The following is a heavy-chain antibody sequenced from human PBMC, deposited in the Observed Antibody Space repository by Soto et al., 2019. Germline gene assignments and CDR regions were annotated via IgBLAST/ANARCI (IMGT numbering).Heavy chain of an antibody. Sequence: QVQLVESGGGLVKPGRSLRLSCAASGFTFRDYYMDWIRQAPGKGLEWVSYMRRGGHTIYYADSVKGRFTISWDNAKNSLYLQMNTMRVEDTAVYYCACGAEGPYSWGEGTLVTVS. CDR3: ACGAEGPYS. V-gene: IGHV3-11*01. CDR1: GFTFRDYY. CDR2: MRRGGHTI. J-gene: IGHJ4*02. D-gene: IGHD3-10*01.